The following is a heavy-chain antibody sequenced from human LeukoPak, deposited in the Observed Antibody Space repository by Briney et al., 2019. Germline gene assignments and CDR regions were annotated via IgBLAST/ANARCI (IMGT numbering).Heavy chain of an antibody. CDR2: INRSGST. J-gene: IGHJ4*02. CDR1: GGSFSGYY. CDR3: ARGGDILTGYYLLYYFDY. Sequence: SETLSLTCAVYGGSFSGYYWSWIRQPPGKGLEWIGEINRSGSTNYNPSLKSRVTISVDTSKNQFSLKLSSVTAADTAVYYCARGGDILTGYYLLYYFDYWGQGTLVTVSS. V-gene: IGHV4-34*01. D-gene: IGHD3-9*01.